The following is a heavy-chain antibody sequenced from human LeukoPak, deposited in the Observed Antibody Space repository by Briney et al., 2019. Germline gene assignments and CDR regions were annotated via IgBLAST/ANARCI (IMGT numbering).Heavy chain of an antibody. D-gene: IGHD3-9*01. CDR1: RFTFSDYG. J-gene: IGHJ6*02. V-gene: IGHV3-33*08. CDR2: IWYDGSNK. Sequence: GGSLRLSCTASRFTFSDYGMHWVRQAPGKGLEWVAVIWYDGSNKYYADSVKGRFTISRDNSKNTLYLQMNSLRAEDTAVYYCAREQTYYDILTGYYTGYYYYGMDVWGQGTTVTVSS. CDR3: AREQTYYDILTGYYTGYYYYGMDV.